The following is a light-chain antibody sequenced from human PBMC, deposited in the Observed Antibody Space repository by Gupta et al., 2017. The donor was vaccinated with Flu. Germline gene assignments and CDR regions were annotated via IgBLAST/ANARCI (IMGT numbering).Light chain of an antibody. CDR2: WAS. CDR1: QSVLYSSNNKNY. Sequence: DIVMTQSQASSAVSVGERATITSTSSQSVLYSSNNKNYLAWYQQKPGQPPKLLIYWASTRESGVPHRFSGSGSGTDFTLTISSLQAEDMAVYYCHQYDSTPYSFGQGTKLEIK. V-gene: IGKV4-1*01. J-gene: IGKJ2*03. CDR3: HQYDSTPYS.